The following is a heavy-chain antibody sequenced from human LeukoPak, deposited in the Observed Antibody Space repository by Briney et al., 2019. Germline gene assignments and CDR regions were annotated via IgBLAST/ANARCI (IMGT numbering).Heavy chain of an antibody. V-gene: IGHV4-30-4*01. CDR3: ARVSRIWFGEFPSFDY. CDR1: GGSLSSGDYY. Sequence: PSETLSLTCTVSGGSLSSGDYYWGWNRPPPGMGLEWVGYIYYSGSTYYNPSLKSRVTISVDTSKNQFSLKLSSVTAADTAVYYCARVSRIWFGEFPSFDYWGQGTLVTVSS. CDR2: IYYSGST. D-gene: IGHD3-10*01. J-gene: IGHJ4*02.